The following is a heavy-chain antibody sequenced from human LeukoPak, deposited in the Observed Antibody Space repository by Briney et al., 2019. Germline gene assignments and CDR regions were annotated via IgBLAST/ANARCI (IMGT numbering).Heavy chain of an antibody. J-gene: IGHJ4*02. Sequence: GGSLRLSCVASGFRFDDHGMSWVRQAPGKGLEWVSGINWNGGSTGYGDSVKGRFTISRDNAKNSLYLQVNSLRAEDTALYYCAGGDRNGWYFDYWGQGILVTVSS. CDR1: GFRFDDHG. CDR3: AGGDRNGWYFDY. V-gene: IGHV3-20*04. D-gene: IGHD6-19*01. CDR2: INWNGGST.